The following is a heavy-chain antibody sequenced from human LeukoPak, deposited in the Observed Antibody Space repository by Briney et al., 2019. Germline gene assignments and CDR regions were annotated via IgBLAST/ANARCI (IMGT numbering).Heavy chain of an antibody. Sequence: PSETLSLTCTVSGGSISGGEYYWNWTRQHPGKGLEWIGYIYYSRSTYYNPSLKSRVTISVDTSKNQFSLKLSSVTAADTAVYYCARMMSTVTSDFDYWGQGTLVTVSS. CDR3: ARMMSTVTSDFDY. V-gene: IGHV4-31*03. CDR2: IYYSRST. J-gene: IGHJ4*02. D-gene: IGHD4-4*01. CDR1: GGSISGGEYY.